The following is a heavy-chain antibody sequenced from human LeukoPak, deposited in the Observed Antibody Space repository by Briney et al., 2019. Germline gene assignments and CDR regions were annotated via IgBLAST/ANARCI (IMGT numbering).Heavy chain of an antibody. CDR3: ASGSHSSVWSLDY. CDR1: GGSFSCYY. D-gene: IGHD6-19*01. J-gene: IGHJ4*02. V-gene: IGHV4-34*01. Sequence: PSETLSLTCAVYGGSFSCYYWSWIRQPPGKGLEWIGEINHSGSTNYNPSLKSRVTISVDTSKNQFSLKLSSVTAADTAVYYCASGSHSSVWSLDYWGQGTLVTVPS. CDR2: INHSGST.